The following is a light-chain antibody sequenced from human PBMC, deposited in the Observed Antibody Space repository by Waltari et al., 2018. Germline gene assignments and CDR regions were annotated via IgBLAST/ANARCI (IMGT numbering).Light chain of an antibody. CDR1: RSNIGINY. CDR3: AAWDDTLSAVL. Sequence: QSVLTQPPSASGTPGQRVTISCSGSRSNIGINYVYWYQHLPGTTPKLLIYRNNQRPSGVPDRFSGSKSGPSASLAISGLRSEDEADYYCAAWDDTLSAVLFGGGTNLTVL. V-gene: IGLV1-47*01. CDR2: RNN. J-gene: IGLJ3*02.